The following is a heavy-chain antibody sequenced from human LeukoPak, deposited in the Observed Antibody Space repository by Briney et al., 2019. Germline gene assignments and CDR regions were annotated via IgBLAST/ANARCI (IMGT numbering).Heavy chain of an antibody. CDR3: ARRGHIVVVTAKDAFDI. J-gene: IGHJ3*02. V-gene: IGHV4-39*01. D-gene: IGHD2-21*02. Sequence: SETLSLTCTVSGGSISSSSYYWGWIRQPPGKGLEWIGSIYYSGSTYYNPSLKSRVTISVDTSKNQFSLKLSSVTAADTAVYYCARRGHIVVVTAKDAFDIWGQGTMVTVSS. CDR1: GGSISSSSYY. CDR2: IYYSGST.